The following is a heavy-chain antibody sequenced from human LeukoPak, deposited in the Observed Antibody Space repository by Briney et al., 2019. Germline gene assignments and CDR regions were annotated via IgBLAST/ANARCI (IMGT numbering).Heavy chain of an antibody. D-gene: IGHD3-22*01. CDR1: GGSFSGYY. V-gene: IGHV4-34*01. J-gene: IGHJ4*02. CDR3: VTYYFDSSGPKKNY. Sequence: SETLSLTCAVYGGSFSGYYWSWIRQPPGKGLEWIGEINHSGSTNYNPSLKSRVTISVDTSKKQFSLKLSSVTASDTAVYYCVTYYFDSSGPKKNYWGQGTLVTVSS. CDR2: INHSGST.